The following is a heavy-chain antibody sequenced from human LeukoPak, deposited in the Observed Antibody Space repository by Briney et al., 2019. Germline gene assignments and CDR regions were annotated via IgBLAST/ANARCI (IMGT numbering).Heavy chain of an antibody. CDR1: GGSINSYS. CDR2: IYYSGST. D-gene: IGHD5-12*01. J-gene: IGHJ4*02. Sequence: SETLSLTCTVSGGSINSYSWSWIRRPPGKGLEWIGYIYYSGSTHYNPSLKSRVTISVDTSKNQFSLKLSSVTAADTAVYYCARGDIVATSTYFDYWGQGTLVTVSS. CDR3: ARGDIVATSTYFDY. V-gene: IGHV4-59*01.